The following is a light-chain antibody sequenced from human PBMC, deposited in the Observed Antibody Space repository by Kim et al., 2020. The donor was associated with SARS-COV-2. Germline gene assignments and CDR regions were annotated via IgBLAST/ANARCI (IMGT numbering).Light chain of an antibody. CDR3: QQYYSYPRT. CDR2: AAS. Sequence: AIRMTQSPSSFSASTGDRVTITCRASQGISSYVAWYQQKPRKAPKLLIYAASTLQSGVPSRFSGSGSGTDFTLTISCLQSEDFATYYCQQYYSYPRTFGQGTKVDI. V-gene: IGKV1-8*01. J-gene: IGKJ1*01. CDR1: QGISSY.